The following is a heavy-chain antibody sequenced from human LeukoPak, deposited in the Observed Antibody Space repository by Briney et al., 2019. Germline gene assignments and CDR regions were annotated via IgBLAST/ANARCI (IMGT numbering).Heavy chain of an antibody. V-gene: IGHV4-59*11. Sequence: KTSETLSLTCTVSGGSISSHYWSWIRQPPGKGLEWIGYIYYSGSTNYNPSLKSRVTISVDTSKNQFSLKLSSVTAADTAVYYCARGGRSSSSSEAIDYWGQGTLVTVSS. D-gene: IGHD6-6*01. CDR1: GGSISSHY. CDR3: ARGGRSSSSSEAIDY. CDR2: IYYSGST. J-gene: IGHJ4*02.